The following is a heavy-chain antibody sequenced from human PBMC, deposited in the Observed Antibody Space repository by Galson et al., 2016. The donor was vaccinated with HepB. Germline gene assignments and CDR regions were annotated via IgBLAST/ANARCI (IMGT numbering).Heavy chain of an antibody. D-gene: IGHD2-8*01. CDR3: ARAEQRKTFLHCSNGICSGDWFDP. V-gene: IGHV1-3*01. J-gene: IGHJ5*02. Sequence: SVKVSCKATGDSFTTYIIYWLRQAPGQRLEWMGWINAGNGYTKFSQKFQGRVTITRDSSARTVYMELSSLRSEDTAVYYCARAEQRKTFLHCSNGICSGDWFDPWGQGTQVTVSS. CDR1: GDSFTTYI. CDR2: INAGNGYT.